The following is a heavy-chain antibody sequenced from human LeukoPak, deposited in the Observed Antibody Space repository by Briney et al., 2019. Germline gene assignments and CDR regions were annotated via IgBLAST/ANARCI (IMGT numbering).Heavy chain of an antibody. CDR3: TRDEYGVGSNFFDY. CDR1: GFTFSSYG. V-gene: IGHV3-23*01. D-gene: IGHD4-17*01. Sequence: PGGSLRLSCAASGFTFSSYGMSWVRQAPGKGLEWVSAISGSGGSTYYADSVKGRFTISRDNSKNTLYLQMNNLRTEDTGVYYCTRDEYGVGSNFFDYWGQGTLVTVST. CDR2: ISGSGGST. J-gene: IGHJ4*02.